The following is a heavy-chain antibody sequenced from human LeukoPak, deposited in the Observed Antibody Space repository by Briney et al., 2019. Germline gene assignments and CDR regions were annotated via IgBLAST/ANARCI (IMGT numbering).Heavy chain of an antibody. J-gene: IGHJ3*02. D-gene: IGHD3-3*01. Sequence: GGSLRLSCAASGFTFSSYSMNWVRQAPEKGLEWVSSISSSSSYIYYADSVKGRFTISRDNAKNSLYLQMNSLRAEDTAVYYCARGRIFGVVITHSDAFDIWGQGTMVTVSS. CDR2: ISSSSSYI. V-gene: IGHV3-21*06. CDR3: ARGRIFGVVITHSDAFDI. CDR1: GFTFSSYS.